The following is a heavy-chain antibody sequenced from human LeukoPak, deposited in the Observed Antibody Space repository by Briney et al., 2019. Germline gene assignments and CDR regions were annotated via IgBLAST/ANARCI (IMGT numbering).Heavy chain of an antibody. CDR3: ARRRAAAVEN. V-gene: IGHV4-61*02. CDR1: GGSISSGSYY. CDR2: IYTSGST. J-gene: IGHJ4*02. Sequence: PSETLSLTCTVSGGSISSGSYYWSWIRQPAGKGLEWIGRIYTSGSTNYNPSLKSRVTISVDTSKNQFSLKLSSVTAADTAVYYCARRRAAAVENWGQGTLVTVSS. D-gene: IGHD6-13*01.